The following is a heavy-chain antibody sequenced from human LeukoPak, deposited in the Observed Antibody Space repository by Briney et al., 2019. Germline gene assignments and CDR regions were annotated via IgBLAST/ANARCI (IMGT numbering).Heavy chain of an antibody. CDR3: ARHLSWGAYPKVDY. Sequence: SETLSLTCTVSGGSISSISYYWGWLRQPPEKGLVCIVSIDYSGSTHYNPSLKSGVTLSVDTSENQFSLKLSSVTAADTAVYYCARHLSWGAYPKVDYWGQGTLVTVSS. V-gene: IGHV4-39*01. CDR1: GGSISSISYY. CDR2: IDYSGST. D-gene: IGHD3-16*01. J-gene: IGHJ4*02.